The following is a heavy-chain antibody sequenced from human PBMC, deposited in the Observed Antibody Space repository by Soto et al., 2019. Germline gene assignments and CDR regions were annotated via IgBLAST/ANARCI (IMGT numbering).Heavy chain of an antibody. J-gene: IGHJ4*02. CDR1: GFTFSSYA. CDR2: ISGSGGST. Sequence: GGSLRLSCAASGFTFSSYAMSWVRQAPGKGLEWVSAISGSGGSTYYADSVKGRFTTSRDNSKNTLYLQMNSLRAEDTAVYYCANSGGPSGLRYFDWLLYPPFDYWGQGTLVTVSS. V-gene: IGHV3-23*01. CDR3: ANSGGPSGLRYFDWLLYPPFDY. D-gene: IGHD3-9*01.